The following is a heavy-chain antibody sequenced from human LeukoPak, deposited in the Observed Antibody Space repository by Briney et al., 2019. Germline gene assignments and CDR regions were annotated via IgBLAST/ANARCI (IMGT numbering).Heavy chain of an antibody. J-gene: IGHJ6*04. Sequence: SETLSLTCAVYGGSFSGYYWSWIRQPPGKGLEWIGEINHSGSTNYNPSLKSRVTISVDTSKNQFSLKLSSVTAADTAVYYCARDNFRYCSDGSCFLNPTTSYGMDVWGKGTTVTVSS. CDR1: GGSFSGYY. CDR3: ARDNFRYCSDGSCFLNPTTSYGMDV. V-gene: IGHV4-34*01. CDR2: INHSGST. D-gene: IGHD2-15*01.